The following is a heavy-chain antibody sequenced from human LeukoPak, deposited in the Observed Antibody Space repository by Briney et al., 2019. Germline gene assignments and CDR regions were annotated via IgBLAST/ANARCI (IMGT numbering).Heavy chain of an antibody. Sequence: ASVTVSCKASAYTFTGHYMHWVRQAPGQGLEWMGWINPNSGGTNYVQKFQGRVTMTRDTSISTAYMELSSLRSDDTAVYYCGREKTYGSPDAFDIWGQGTMVTVSS. V-gene: IGHV1-2*02. CDR2: INPNSGGT. J-gene: IGHJ3*02. CDR1: AYTFTGHY. CDR3: GREKTYGSPDAFDI. D-gene: IGHD2-15*01.